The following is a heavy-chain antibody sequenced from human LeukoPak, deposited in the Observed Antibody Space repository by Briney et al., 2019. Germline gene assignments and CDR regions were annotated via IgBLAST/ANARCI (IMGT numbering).Heavy chain of an antibody. CDR2: IYHSGST. D-gene: IGHD3-10*01. V-gene: IGHV4-38-2*02. CDR3: ARDRAAPLLYGSGRNWFDP. J-gene: IGHJ5*02. CDR1: GYSISSGYY. Sequence: KPSETLSLTCTVSGYSISSGYYWGWIRQPPGKGLEWIGSIYHSGSTYYNPSLKSRVTISVDTSKNQFSLKLSSVTAADTAVYYCARDRAAPLLYGSGRNWFDPWGQGTLVTVSS.